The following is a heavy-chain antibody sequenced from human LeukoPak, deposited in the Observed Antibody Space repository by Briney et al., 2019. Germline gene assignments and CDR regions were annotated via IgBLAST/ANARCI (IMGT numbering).Heavy chain of an antibody. V-gene: IGHV3-74*01. Sequence: PGGSLRLSCAASGFTFSSHWMHWVRQAPGQGLVWVSRIKSDGSTRYADSVKGGFTVSRDNANNTVALQMNSLRAEDTGVYYCARAPSEIGGYYPEYFRHWGQGTLVIVSS. D-gene: IGHD3-22*01. CDR2: IKSDGST. CDR3: ARAPSEIGGYYPEYFRH. J-gene: IGHJ1*01. CDR1: GFTFSSHW.